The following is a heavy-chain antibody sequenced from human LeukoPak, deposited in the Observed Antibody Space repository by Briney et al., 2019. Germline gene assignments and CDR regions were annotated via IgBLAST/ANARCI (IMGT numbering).Heavy chain of an antibody. D-gene: IGHD3-3*01. V-gene: IGHV4-39*07. CDR3: ARDRVFEGAIGDY. Sequence: SETLSLTCTVSGGSISGSSYSWGWIRQPPRKGLEWIGNIDYSGTTHYNPSLKSRVTISIDTSKRQFSLKLSSVTAADTAVYYCARDRVFEGAIGDYWGQGILVTVSS. CDR1: GGSISGSSYS. CDR2: IDYSGTT. J-gene: IGHJ4*02.